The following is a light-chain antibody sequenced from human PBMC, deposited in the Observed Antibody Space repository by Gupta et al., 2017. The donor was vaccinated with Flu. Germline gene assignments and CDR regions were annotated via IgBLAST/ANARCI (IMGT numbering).Light chain of an antibody. J-gene: IGKJ2*03. CDR2: KAS. CDR1: QSISSW. V-gene: IGKV1-5*03. CDR3: QQYNSYSYS. Sequence: DIQMTQSPSTLSASVGDRVTITCRASQSISSWLAWYQQKPGKAPKLLIYKASSLESGVPSRFSGTLTISSLQPDDFATYYCQQYNSYSYSFGQGTKLEIK.